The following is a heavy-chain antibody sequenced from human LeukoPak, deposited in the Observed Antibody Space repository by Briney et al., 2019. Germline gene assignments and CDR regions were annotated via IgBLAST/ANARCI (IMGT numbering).Heavy chain of an antibody. D-gene: IGHD6-13*01. CDR3: AKVSQQLGPSYYYYYGMDV. V-gene: IGHV3-23*01. CDR2: ISGSGGST. CDR1: GFTFSSYA. J-gene: IGHJ6*02. Sequence: GGSLRLSCAASGFTFSSYAMSWVRQAPGKGLEWVSAISGSGGSTYYADSVKGRFTISRDNSKNTLYLQMNGLRAEDTAVYYCAKVSQQLGPSYYYYYGMDVWGQGTTVTVSS.